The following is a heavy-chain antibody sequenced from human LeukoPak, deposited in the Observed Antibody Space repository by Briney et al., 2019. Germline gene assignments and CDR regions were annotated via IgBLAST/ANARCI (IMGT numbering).Heavy chain of an antibody. CDR1: GLTFSGYA. CDR2: FGHSGASP. D-gene: IGHD3-3*01. Sequence: GGSLRLSCAASGLTFSGYAMSWVRQAPGKGLEWVLSFGHSGASPFYADSVKGRFTISRDISKNTMYLQMNSLRAEDTAIYYCAKGGIKRFGMVPDWFDPWGQGTLVTVSS. V-gene: IGHV3-23*01. CDR3: AKGGIKRFGMVPDWFDP. J-gene: IGHJ5*02.